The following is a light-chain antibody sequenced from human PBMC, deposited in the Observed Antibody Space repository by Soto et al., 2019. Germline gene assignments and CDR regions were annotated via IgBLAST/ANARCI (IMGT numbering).Light chain of an antibody. V-gene: IGLV2-11*01. Sequence: QSVLTQPRSVSGSPGQSVTTSCTGTSSDVGGYNYVSWYQQHPGKAPKLMSYDVSKRPSGVPDRFSGSKSGNTASLTISGLQAEDEADYYCCSYAGSYTYVFGTGTKVPVL. CDR2: DVS. CDR3: CSYAGSYTYV. J-gene: IGLJ1*01. CDR1: SSDVGGYNY.